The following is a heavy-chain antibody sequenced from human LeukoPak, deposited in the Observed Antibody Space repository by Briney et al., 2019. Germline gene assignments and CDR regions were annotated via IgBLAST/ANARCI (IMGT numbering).Heavy chain of an antibody. Sequence: GGSLRLSCAASGFTFDDYAMHWVRQAPGKGLEWVSGISWNSDSIGYADSVKGRFTISRDNAKNSLYLQMNSLRAEDMALYYCAKGITPTGEGRLDYWGQGTLVTVSS. V-gene: IGHV3-9*03. D-gene: IGHD7-27*01. CDR1: GFTFDDYA. J-gene: IGHJ4*02. CDR2: ISWNSDSI. CDR3: AKGITPTGEGRLDY.